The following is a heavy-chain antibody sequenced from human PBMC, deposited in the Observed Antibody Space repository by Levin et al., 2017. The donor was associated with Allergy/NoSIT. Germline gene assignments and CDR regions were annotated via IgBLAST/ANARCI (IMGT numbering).Heavy chain of an antibody. Sequence: ASVKVSCKASGYTFTTYGISWVRQAPGQGLEWMGWISPYNGDTYYAQSLEDRVTMTADTSTSTVYMELRRLTSDDTALYYCAREAVAGSGGGYWGQGTLVTVSS. V-gene: IGHV1-18*01. CDR1: GYTFTTYG. J-gene: IGHJ4*02. D-gene: IGHD6-19*01. CDR2: ISPYNGDT. CDR3: AREAVAGSGGGY.